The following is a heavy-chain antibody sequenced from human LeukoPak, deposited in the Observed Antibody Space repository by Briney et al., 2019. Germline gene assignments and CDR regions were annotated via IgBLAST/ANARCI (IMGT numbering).Heavy chain of an antibody. V-gene: IGHV3-48*01. D-gene: IGHD6-19*01. Sequence: GGSLRLSCAASGFTFSNYNMNWVRQAPGKGLEWVSYISSSSTIYYADSVKGRFTISRDNAKNSLYLQMNSLRAEDTAVYYCARDAAEQWLVNHFNWFDPWGQGTLVTVSS. J-gene: IGHJ5*02. CDR2: ISSSSTI. CDR1: GFTFSNYN. CDR3: ARDAAEQWLVNHFNWFDP.